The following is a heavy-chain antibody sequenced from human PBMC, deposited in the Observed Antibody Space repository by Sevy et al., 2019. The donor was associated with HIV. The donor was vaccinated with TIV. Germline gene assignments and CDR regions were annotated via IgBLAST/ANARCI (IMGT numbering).Heavy chain of an antibody. V-gene: IGHV1-24*01. J-gene: IGHJ4*02. CDR1: GYTLTQLS. CDR2: FDPEDGET. Sequence: ASVKVSCKVSGYTLTQLSMNWVRQAPGKGLAWMGSFDPEDGETIYAQKFQGRVTMTEDRSTDTAYMDLSSLRSEDTAVYYCATTKDYYESSGYPFDYWGQGTLVTVSS. CDR3: ATTKDYYESSGYPFDY. D-gene: IGHD3-22*01.